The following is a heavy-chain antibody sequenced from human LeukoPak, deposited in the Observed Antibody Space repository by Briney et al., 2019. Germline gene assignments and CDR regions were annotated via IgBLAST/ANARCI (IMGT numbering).Heavy chain of an antibody. CDR1: GYTFTSYY. Sequence: ASVKVSCKASGYTFTSYYIHWVRLAPGQGLEWMGIINPGGGSTSYAQQFQGRVTMTSDMSTSTVYMELSSLRSEDTAVYYCARAEITSDGYNSAFDVWGQGTMVTVSS. CDR2: INPGGGST. V-gene: IGHV1-46*01. CDR3: ARAEITSDGYNSAFDV. J-gene: IGHJ3*01. D-gene: IGHD5-24*01.